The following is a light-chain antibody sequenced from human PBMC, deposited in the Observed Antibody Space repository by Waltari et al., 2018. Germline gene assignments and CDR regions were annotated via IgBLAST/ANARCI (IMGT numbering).Light chain of an antibody. CDR3: QQYYSTPPT. Sequence: DIVMTQSPDSLAVSLGERATINCKSSQRVLYSSNNKNYLAWYQPKPGQPPKLLICWASIRESGVPDRFSGSGSGTDFTLTISSLQAEDVAVYYCQQYYSTPPTFGQGTKVEIK. J-gene: IGKJ1*01. CDR2: WAS. CDR1: QRVLYSSNNKNY. V-gene: IGKV4-1*01.